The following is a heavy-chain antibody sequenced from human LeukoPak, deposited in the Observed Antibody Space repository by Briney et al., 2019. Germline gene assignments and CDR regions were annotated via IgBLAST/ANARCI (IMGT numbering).Heavy chain of an antibody. J-gene: IGHJ5*02. D-gene: IGHD6-19*01. CDR3: ARDRASGWYGVGTGNWFDP. CDR1: GFTFSSYA. Sequence: PGRSLRLSCAASGFTFSSYAMHWVRQAPGKGLEWVAVISYDGSNKYYADSVKAKNTLYLQMNSLRAEDTAVYYCARDRASGWYGVGTGNWFDPWGQGTLSPSPQ. CDR2: ISYDGSNK. V-gene: IGHV3-30-3*01.